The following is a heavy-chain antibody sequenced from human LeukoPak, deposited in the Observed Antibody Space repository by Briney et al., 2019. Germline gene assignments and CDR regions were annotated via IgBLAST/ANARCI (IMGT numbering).Heavy chain of an antibody. CDR3: ARGFDP. CDR2: MWSDGSNK. V-gene: IGHV3-33*01. CDR1: GFTFSSYD. J-gene: IGHJ5*02. Sequence: KPGGSLRLSCAASGFTFSSYDMHWVRQAPGKGLEWVAVMWSDGSNKYHADSVKGRFTISRDNSKNTLYLQMNSLRAEDTAVYYCARGFDPWGQGTLVTVSS.